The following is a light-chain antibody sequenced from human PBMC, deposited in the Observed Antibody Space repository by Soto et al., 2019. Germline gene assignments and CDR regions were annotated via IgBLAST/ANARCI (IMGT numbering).Light chain of an antibody. CDR3: QQSYSTPRT. V-gene: IGKV1-39*01. CDR2: GAS. CDR1: QSISSS. J-gene: IGKJ2*01. Sequence: DIQMTQSPSSLSASVGDRVTLTCRASQSISSSLNWYQQKPGKAPKLLIYGASSLQSGVPSRFSGSGSGTDFTLTISSLQPEDFATYYCQQSYSTPRTFGQGTKLEIK.